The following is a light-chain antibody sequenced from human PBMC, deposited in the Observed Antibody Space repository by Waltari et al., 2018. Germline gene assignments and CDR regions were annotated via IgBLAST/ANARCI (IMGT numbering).Light chain of an antibody. Sequence: DIVMTQSPDSLAVSLGERATINCKSSQSVLSSSNNMNYLAWYQQKTGQPPKLLIYWASTREAGVPDRFSGSGSGTDFTLTISSLQAEDVAVYYCQQYYSTPRTFGQGTKVEIK. CDR3: QQYYSTPRT. V-gene: IGKV4-1*01. J-gene: IGKJ1*01. CDR1: QSVLSSSNNMNY. CDR2: WAS.